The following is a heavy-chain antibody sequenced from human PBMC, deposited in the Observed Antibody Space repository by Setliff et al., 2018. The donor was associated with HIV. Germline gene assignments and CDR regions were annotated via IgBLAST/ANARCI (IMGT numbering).Heavy chain of an antibody. CDR3: AKDVGRGSGHYPLYMDV. V-gene: IGHV3-33*03. CDR1: GFNFARYN. Sequence: GSLRLSCAASGFNFARYNIHWVRQAPGKGLEWVAAIWFDGSEKYNEDPVRGRFTTSRDNSKNTVYLQMNSLRVEDTAMYYCAKDVGRGSGHYPLYMDVWSKGATVTVSS. D-gene: IGHD3-3*01. CDR2: IWFDGSEK. J-gene: IGHJ6*03.